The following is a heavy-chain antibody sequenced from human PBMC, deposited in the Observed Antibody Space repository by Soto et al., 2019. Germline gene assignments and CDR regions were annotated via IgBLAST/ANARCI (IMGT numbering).Heavy chain of an antibody. CDR3: AKANKYYYDSSGSSYYFDY. Sequence: GGSLRLSCAASGFTFSSYAMSWFRQAPGKGLEWVSAISCSDGSTYYADSVKGRFTISRDNSKNTLYLQMNSLRAEDTAVYYCAKANKYYYDSSGSSYYFDYWGQGTLVTVSS. D-gene: IGHD3-22*01. CDR1: GFTFSSYA. V-gene: IGHV3-23*01. CDR2: ISCSDGST. J-gene: IGHJ4*02.